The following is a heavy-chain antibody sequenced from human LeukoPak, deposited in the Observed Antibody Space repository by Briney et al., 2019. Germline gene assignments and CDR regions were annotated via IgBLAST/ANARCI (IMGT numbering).Heavy chain of an antibody. D-gene: IGHD6-19*01. CDR1: GFTFSSYE. CDR2: TSSSGSTI. V-gene: IGHV3-48*03. J-gene: IGHJ4*02. CDR3: ARESRSSGWDYFDY. Sequence: PGGSLRLSCAASGFTFSSYEMNWVRHAPGKGLEWVSYTSSSGSTIYYADSVKGRFTISRDNAKDSLYLQMNSLRAEDTAVYYCARESRSSGWDYFDYWGQGTPVTVSS.